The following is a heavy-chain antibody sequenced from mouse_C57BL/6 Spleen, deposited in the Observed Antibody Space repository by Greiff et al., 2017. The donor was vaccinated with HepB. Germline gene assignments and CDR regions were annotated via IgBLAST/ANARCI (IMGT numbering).Heavy chain of an antibody. J-gene: IGHJ4*01. D-gene: IGHD3-3*01. CDR2: IYPSDSET. CDR3: ARDGTYAMDY. CDR1: GYTFTSYW. Sequence: QVQLQQPGAELVRPGSSVKLSCKASGYTFTSYWIDWVKQRPGQGLEWIGNIYPSDSETHYNQKFKDKATLTVDKSSSTAYMQLSSLTSEDSAVYYCARDGTYAMDYWGQGTSVTVSS. V-gene: IGHV1-61*01.